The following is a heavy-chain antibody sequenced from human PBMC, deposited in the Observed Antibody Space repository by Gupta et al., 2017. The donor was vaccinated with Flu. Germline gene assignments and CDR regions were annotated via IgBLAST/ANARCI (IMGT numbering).Heavy chain of an antibody. D-gene: IGHD2-2*01. Sequence: QVQLLQSGAAVRKPGSSVTVSCTASGVTFRSYAIRWVRQAPGQGLEWMGGISPIWGTANDERKFKGRFMRTAYKATSTAYMERSSVRSEDTAVEDGAAGIRDSSRGDDGDDWGQGTRVTVSS. V-gene: IGHV1-69*06. CDR1: GVTFRSYA. J-gene: IGHJ4*02. CDR2: ISPIWGTA. CDR3: AAGIRDSSRGDDGDD.